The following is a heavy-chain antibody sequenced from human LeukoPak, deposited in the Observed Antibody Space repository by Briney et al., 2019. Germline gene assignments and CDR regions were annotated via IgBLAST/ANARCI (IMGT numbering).Heavy chain of an antibody. J-gene: IGHJ6*03. CDR3: ARLGEYCSSTSCCGGGYYYYYYMDV. CDR2: IYPGDSDT. V-gene: IGHV5-51*01. Sequence: GESLKISCKGSGYSFTSYWIGWVRQMPGKGLEWMGIIYPGDSDTRYSPSFQGQVTISADKSISTAYLQWSSLKASDTAMYYCARLGEYCSSTSCCGGGYYYYYYMDVWGKGTTVTVSS. D-gene: IGHD2-2*01. CDR1: GYSFTSYW.